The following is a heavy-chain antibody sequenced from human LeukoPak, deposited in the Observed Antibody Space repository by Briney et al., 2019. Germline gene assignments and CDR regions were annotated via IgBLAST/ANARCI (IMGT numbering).Heavy chain of an antibody. CDR3: ARDGAPGYSSGWYDY. J-gene: IGHJ4*02. D-gene: IGHD6-19*01. V-gene: IGHV1-18*01. CDR1: GYTFTSYG. CDR2: ISAYNGNT. Sequence: GASVKVSCKASGYTFTSYGISWVRQAPGQGLEWMGWISAYNGNTNYAQKLQGRVTMTTDTSTSTAYMELRSLRSDDTAVYYCARDGAPGYSSGWYDYWGQGTLVTVSS.